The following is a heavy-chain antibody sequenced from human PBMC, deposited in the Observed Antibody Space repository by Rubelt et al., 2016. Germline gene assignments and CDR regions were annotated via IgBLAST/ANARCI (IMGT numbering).Heavy chain of an antibody. Sequence: GASVKVSCKPSGYTFTSFYIHWMRQAPGQGLEWMGLINTEDGGTIYAQKFRGRVTVTRDTSTSTVYFQLSRLRSEDTAVYYCARDRKYFDSSGGSYYYYGMDVWGQGTTVTVSS. V-gene: IGHV1-46*01. CDR1: GYTFTSFY. D-gene: IGHD3-22*01. CDR2: INTEDGGT. CDR3: ARDRKYFDSSGGSYYYYGMDV. J-gene: IGHJ6*02.